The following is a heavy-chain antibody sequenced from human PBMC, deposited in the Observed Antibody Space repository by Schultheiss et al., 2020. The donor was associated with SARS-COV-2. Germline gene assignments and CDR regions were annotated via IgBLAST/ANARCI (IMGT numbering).Heavy chain of an antibody. J-gene: IGHJ4*02. CDR1: GFTFSSYW. V-gene: IGHV3-7*03. D-gene: IGHD3-22*01. CDR3: AKDSRVVITTHFDY. CDR2: IKQDGSEK. Sequence: GGSLRLSCAASGFTFSSYWMSWVRQAPGKGLEWVANIKQDGSEKYYVDSVKGRFTISRDNAKNSLYLQMNSLRAEDTALYYCAKDSRVVITTHFDYWGQGTLVTVSS.